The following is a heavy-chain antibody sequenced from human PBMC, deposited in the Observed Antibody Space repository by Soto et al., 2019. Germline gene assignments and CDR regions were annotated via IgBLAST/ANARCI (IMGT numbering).Heavy chain of an antibody. D-gene: IGHD3-16*01. Sequence: GESLKISCKRSGYSFTSYWISWLRQRTGKGLEWMGIIYPGDSDTRYSPSFQCQVTISADKSISTAYLQWSSLKASDTAMYYCAGGHSSLDYFDYWGQGTLVTVSS. V-gene: IGHV5-51*01. CDR2: IYPGDSDT. J-gene: IGHJ4*02. CDR1: GYSFTSYW. CDR3: AGGHSSLDYFDY.